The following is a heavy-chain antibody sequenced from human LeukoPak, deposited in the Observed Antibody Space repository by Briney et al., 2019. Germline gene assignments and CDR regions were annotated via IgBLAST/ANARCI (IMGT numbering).Heavy chain of an antibody. CDR2: INPSGGST. CDR1: GYTFTNYY. CDR3: ARDVASSGYFWD. V-gene: IGHV1-46*01. D-gene: IGHD3-22*01. J-gene: IGHJ4*02. Sequence: ASVKVSCKASGYTFTNYYMHWVRQAPGQGLEWMGIINPSGGSTTYAQKFQGRVTMTRDSSTSTVYMELRSLRSEDTAAYHCARDVASSGYFWDWGQGTLVTVSS.